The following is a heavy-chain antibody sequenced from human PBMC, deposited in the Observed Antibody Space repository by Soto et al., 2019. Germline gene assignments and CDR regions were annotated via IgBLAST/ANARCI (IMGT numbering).Heavy chain of an antibody. Sequence: QVQLVQSGAEVKKPGSSVKVSCKASRGTFSRYAISWVRQAPGQGLEWMGGIIPLYGTTNYAQKFQGRVTITADESTRIAYLELGSLRSEDTAIYYCATEGDAGIAAAGTAWFDRWGQGSLVTVSS. CDR2: IIPLYGTT. V-gene: IGHV1-69*12. D-gene: IGHD6-13*01. J-gene: IGHJ5*02. CDR1: RGTFSRYA. CDR3: ATEGDAGIAAAGTAWFDR.